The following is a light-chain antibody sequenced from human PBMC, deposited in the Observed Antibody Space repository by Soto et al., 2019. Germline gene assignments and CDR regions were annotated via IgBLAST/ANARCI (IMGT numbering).Light chain of an antibody. CDR2: AAS. J-gene: IGKJ3*01. V-gene: IGKV1-27*01. CDR3: QKYSSVPV. CDR1: QDIRNF. Sequence: DIQMTQSPTSLSASVGDRVTITCRASQDIRNFVAWYQQKPGKAAKLLIYAASTLQSGVPSRFSGSGSGTDFTLTIISMQPEDVATSSCQKYSSVPVFGPGTKVEIK.